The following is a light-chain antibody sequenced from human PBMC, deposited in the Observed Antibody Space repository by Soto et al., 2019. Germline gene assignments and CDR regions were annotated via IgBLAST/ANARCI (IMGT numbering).Light chain of an antibody. CDR2: EVT. V-gene: IGLV2-14*01. J-gene: IGLJ1*01. Sequence: QSVLTQPASVSGSPGQSITISCTGTSSDVGGYNYVSWYQQHPGKAPKLMIYEVTNRPSGVSNRFSGSKSGNTASLTISGLQADDEADYYCSSYTSSITDVFATGTKVTVL. CDR3: SSYTSSITDV. CDR1: SSDVGGYNY.